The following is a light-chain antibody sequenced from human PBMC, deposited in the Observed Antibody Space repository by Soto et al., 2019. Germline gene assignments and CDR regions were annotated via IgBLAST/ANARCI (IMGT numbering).Light chain of an antibody. CDR1: QSVSSN. V-gene: IGKV3-15*01. CDR3: EQYNNWPTWT. CDR2: GAS. Sequence: EIVMTQSPATLSVSPGERATLSCRVSQSVSSNLAWYQQKPGQAPKLPIYGASNMANDITARFSGSGYGTEFTITISSLQSENFALYYGEQYNNWPTWTFGQGTKVEIK. J-gene: IGKJ1*01.